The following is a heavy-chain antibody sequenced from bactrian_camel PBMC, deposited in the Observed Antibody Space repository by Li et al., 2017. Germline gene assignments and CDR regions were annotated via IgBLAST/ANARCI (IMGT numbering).Heavy chain of an antibody. D-gene: IGHD3*01. CDR2: IESDGST. CDR3: AAARLVYSRNLLLANEYKH. CDR1: GVTSSTFR. V-gene: IGHV3S55*01. J-gene: IGHJ4*01. Sequence: VQLVESGGGSVQAGGTLRLSCVTSGVTSSTFRTSCMGWFRQSPGKEREGVAGIESDGSTSYADSVKGRFTVSKDNAKDTLYLQMDSLKPEDTAMYFCAAARLVYSRNLLLANEYKHWGGDPGHRL.